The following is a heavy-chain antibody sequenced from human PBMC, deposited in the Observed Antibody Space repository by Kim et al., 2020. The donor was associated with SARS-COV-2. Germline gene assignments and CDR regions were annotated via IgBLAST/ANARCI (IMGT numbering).Heavy chain of an antibody. Sequence: GGSLRLSCAASGFTFSSYSLNWVRQAPGKGLEWVSYISSSSSTIYYADSVKGRFTISRDKAKNSLYLQMNSLRDEETAVYYCATNPRIQQWFDTYYYYYGIDDWGQGTPVTVSS. CDR1: GFTFSSYS. D-gene: IGHD5-18*01. CDR2: ISSSSSTI. V-gene: IGHV3-48*02. CDR3: ATNPRIQQWFDTYYYYYGIDD. J-gene: IGHJ6*02.